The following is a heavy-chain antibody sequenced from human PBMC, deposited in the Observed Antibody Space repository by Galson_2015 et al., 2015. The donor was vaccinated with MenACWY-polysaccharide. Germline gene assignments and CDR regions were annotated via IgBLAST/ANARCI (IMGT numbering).Heavy chain of an antibody. D-gene: IGHD6-19*01. V-gene: IGHV4-39*02. CDR3: ARRRKRVAGEFDD. CDR2: TSYTGST. CDR1: GGSIRTETYF. Sequence: LSLTCTVSGGSIRTETYFWGWIRQPPGQGLEWIGTTSYTGSTYYNPSLKGRVAFSTDTSNNHFSLTVTSVTAADTAVYYCARRRKRVAGEFDDWGQGTLVTVSS. J-gene: IGHJ4*02.